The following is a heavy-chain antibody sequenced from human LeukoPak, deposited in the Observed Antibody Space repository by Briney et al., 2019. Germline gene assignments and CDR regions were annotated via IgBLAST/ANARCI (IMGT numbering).Heavy chain of an antibody. CDR1: GFTFRSYW. Sequence: PGGSLRLSCAASGFTFRSYWMHWVRQAPGTGLVWVSRINSDGSSTTYADSVTGRFTISRDNAKNTLYLQMNSLRAEDTAVYYCARVLGTSRADYWGQGTLVTVSS. CDR3: ARVLGTSRADY. J-gene: IGHJ4*02. D-gene: IGHD3-16*01. V-gene: IGHV3-74*01. CDR2: INSDGSST.